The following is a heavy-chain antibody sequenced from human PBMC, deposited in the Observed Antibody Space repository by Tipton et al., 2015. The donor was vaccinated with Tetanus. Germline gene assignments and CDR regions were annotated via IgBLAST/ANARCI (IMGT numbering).Heavy chain of an antibody. J-gene: IGHJ6*02. CDR1: GFTFSNYA. Sequence: SLRLSCAASGFTFSNYAMSWVRQAPGKGLEWVSGVSGSGGGTNYAESGKGRFTISRDNSKNTVYLQMNSLRAEDTAVYFCAKDRGYCTARSCYGMDVWGQGTTVTVSS. D-gene: IGHD2-8*02. CDR2: VSGSGGGT. V-gene: IGHV3-23*01. CDR3: AKDRGYCTARSCYGMDV.